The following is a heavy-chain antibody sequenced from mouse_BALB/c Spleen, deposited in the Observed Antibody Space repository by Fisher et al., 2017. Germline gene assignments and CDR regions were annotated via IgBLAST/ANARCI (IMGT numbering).Heavy chain of an antibody. V-gene: IGHV1-42*01. D-gene: IGHD4-1*01. CDR3: ARYWTMDY. J-gene: IGHJ4*01. Sequence: KFKGKATLNVDKSSNTAYMQLKSLTSEDSAVYFCARYWTMDYWGQGTSVTVSS.